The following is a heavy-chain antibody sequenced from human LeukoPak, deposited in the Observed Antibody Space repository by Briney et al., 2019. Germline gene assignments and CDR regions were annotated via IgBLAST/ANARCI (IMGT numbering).Heavy chain of an antibody. Sequence: ASVKVSCKASGYTFTSYGISWVRQAPGQGLEWIGWISGYNGKTNYARKLQGRVTMTTDTSTSTAYMELRSLRSDDTAMYYCARVPIPEVLWFGEEQGGYYYYYMDVWGKGTTVTISS. D-gene: IGHD3-10*01. CDR1: GYTFTSYG. V-gene: IGHV1-18*01. J-gene: IGHJ6*03. CDR2: ISGYNGKT. CDR3: ARVPIPEVLWFGEEQGGYYYYYMDV.